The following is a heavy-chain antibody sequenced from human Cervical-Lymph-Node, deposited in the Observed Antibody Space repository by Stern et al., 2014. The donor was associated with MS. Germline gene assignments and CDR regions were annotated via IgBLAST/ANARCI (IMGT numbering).Heavy chain of an antibody. Sequence: QVQLVESGGGVVKPGRSLRLACAASGFTFSSYTLHWVRQAPGKGLEWVAVMSSGGSNKYYADSVRGRFTISRDNSKNTLYLQMDSLRAEDTAVYYCARANNSGWSLPLDYWGQGTLVTVSS. D-gene: IGHD6-19*01. CDR3: ARANNSGWSLPLDY. J-gene: IGHJ4*02. CDR1: GFTFSSYT. V-gene: IGHV3-30*17. CDR2: MSSGGSNK.